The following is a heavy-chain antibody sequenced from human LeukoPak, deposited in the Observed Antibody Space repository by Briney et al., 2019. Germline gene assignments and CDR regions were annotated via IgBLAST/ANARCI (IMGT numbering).Heavy chain of an antibody. D-gene: IGHD3-22*01. V-gene: IGHV3-23*01. CDR2: ISGSGGST. J-gene: IGHJ1*01. CDR1: GFTFSSYA. Sequence: GGSLRLSCAASGFTFSSYAMSWVRQAPGKGLEWVSAISGSGGSTYYADSVKGGFTISRDNSKNTLYLQMNSLRAEDTAVYYCAKSFTYYYDSSGYYYVEYFQHWGQGTLVTVSS. CDR3: AKSFTYYYDSSGYYYVEYFQH.